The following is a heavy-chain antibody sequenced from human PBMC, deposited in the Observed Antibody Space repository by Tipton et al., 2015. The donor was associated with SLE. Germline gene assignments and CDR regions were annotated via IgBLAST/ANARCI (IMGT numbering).Heavy chain of an antibody. D-gene: IGHD5-12*01. CDR3: ARSVVATTDFDD. J-gene: IGHJ4*02. Sequence: QSGAEVKKPGASVKVSCKASGYIFSGYYIHWVRQAPGQGLEWMGWINPSSGGTNYARKFRGRVTMTRDTSITTAYMELSRLTSDDTAIYYCARSVVATTDFDDWGRGTLVTVSP. CDR2: INPSSGGT. CDR1: GYIFSGYY. V-gene: IGHV1-2*02.